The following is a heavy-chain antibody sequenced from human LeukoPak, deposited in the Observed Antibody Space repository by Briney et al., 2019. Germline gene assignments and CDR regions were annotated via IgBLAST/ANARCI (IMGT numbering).Heavy chain of an antibody. V-gene: IGHV4-39*01. CDR2: IYYSGST. Sequence: SETLSLTCTVSGGSISSSSYYWGWIRQPPGKGLEWIGSIYYSGSTYYNPSLKSRVTISVDTSKNQFSLKLSSVTAADTAVYYCARQPRTLEWLLYGNWFDPWGQGTLVTVSS. CDR3: ARQPRTLEWLLYGNWFDP. CDR1: GGSISSSSYY. D-gene: IGHD3-3*01. J-gene: IGHJ5*02.